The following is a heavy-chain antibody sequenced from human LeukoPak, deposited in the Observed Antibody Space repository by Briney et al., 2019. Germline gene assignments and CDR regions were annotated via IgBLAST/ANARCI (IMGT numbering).Heavy chain of an antibody. V-gene: IGHV4-34*01. J-gene: IGHJ4*02. Sequence: SETLSLTCAVYGGSFSGYYWSWIRQPPGKGLKWIGEINHSGSTNYNPSLKSRVTISVDTSKNQFSLKLSSVTAADTAVYYCARGSTGYSSGWGWVARTSFDYWGRGTLVTVSS. D-gene: IGHD6-19*01. CDR2: INHSGST. CDR3: ARGSTGYSSGWGWVARTSFDY. CDR1: GGSFSGYY.